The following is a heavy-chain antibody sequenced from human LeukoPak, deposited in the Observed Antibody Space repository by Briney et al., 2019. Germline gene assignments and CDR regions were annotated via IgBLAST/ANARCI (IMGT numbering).Heavy chain of an antibody. CDR3: ATVTMIVVGNYQFDY. CDR1: GFTFSSYA. D-gene: IGHD3-22*01. V-gene: IGHV3-23*01. Sequence: PGGSLRLSCAASGFTFSSYAMSWVRQAPGKGLEWVSAISGSGGSTYYADSVKGRFTISRDNSKNTLYLQMNSLRAEDTAVYYCATVTMIVVGNYQFDYWGQGTLVTVSS. CDR2: ISGSGGST. J-gene: IGHJ4*02.